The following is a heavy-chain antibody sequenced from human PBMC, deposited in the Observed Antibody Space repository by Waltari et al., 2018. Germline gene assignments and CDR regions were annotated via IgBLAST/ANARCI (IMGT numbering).Heavy chain of an antibody. V-gene: IGHV3-74*01. D-gene: IGHD3-22*01. CDR3: VRDSSGTD. CDR2: SKSDGSST. Sequence: EVQLVESGGGLVQPGGSLRLPCAASGFTFSSHWVYWVRQTPGTGLVWVSGSKSDGSSTSYADSVKGRVTISRDNAKNTLYLQMNSLRAEDTAVYYCVRDSSGTDWGQGTQVTVSS. CDR1: GFTFSSHW. J-gene: IGHJ4*02.